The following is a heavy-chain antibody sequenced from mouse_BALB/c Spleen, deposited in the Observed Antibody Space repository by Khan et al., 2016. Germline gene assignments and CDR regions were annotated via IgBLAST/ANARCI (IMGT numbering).Heavy chain of an antibody. CDR3: ARTYGNYGYCDV. D-gene: IGHD1-1*02. V-gene: IGHV5-4*02. J-gene: IGHJ1*01. Sequence: EVELVESGGGLVKPGGSLKLSCAASGFTFSDYYMYWVRQTPEKRLEWVATISDGGAYTYYPDSVKGRFTISRGNAKNNLYLQMSSLKSEDTAMYDCARTYGNYGYCDVWGAGTTVTVSS. CDR2: ISDGGAYT. CDR1: GFTFSDYY.